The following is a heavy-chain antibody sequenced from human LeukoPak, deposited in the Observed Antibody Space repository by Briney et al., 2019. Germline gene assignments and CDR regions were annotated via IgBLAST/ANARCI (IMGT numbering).Heavy chain of an antibody. Sequence: PETLSLTCTVSGGSISSYYWSWIRQPPGKGLEWIGYIYYSGSTNYNPSLKSRVTISVDTSKNQFSLKLSSVTAADTAVYYCARDPGYSYGYNYYYYGMDVWGQGTTVTVSS. CDR3: ARDPGYSYGYNYYYYGMDV. CDR1: GGSISSYY. CDR2: IYYSGST. V-gene: IGHV4-59*01. J-gene: IGHJ6*02. D-gene: IGHD5-18*01.